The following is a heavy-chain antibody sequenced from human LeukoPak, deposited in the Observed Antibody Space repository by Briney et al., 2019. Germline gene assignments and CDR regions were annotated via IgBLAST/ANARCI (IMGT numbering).Heavy chain of an antibody. Sequence: SETLSLTCTVSGGSISGYYWTWIRQLPGKGLEWIGYIYNSGITNYNPSLKSRVTISVDTSKNQFSMKLTSVTAADTAVYYCARGGTATYYNGDVWGQGTTVTVSS. J-gene: IGHJ6*02. CDR2: IYNSGIT. CDR3: ARGGTATYYNGDV. V-gene: IGHV4-59*01. D-gene: IGHD2-15*01. CDR1: GGSISGYY.